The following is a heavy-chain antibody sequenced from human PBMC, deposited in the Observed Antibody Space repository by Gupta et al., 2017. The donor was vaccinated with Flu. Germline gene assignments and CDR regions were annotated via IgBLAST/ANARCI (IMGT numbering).Heavy chain of an antibody. CDR1: GGTFSSYT. D-gene: IGHD3-10*01. V-gene: IGHV1-69*08. CDR2: IIPILGIA. J-gene: IGHJ6*02. CDR3: AREITMVRGPMDV. Sequence: QVQLVQSGAEVKKPGSSVKVSCKASGGTFSSYTISWVRQAPGQGLEWMGRIIPILGIANYAQKFQGRVTITADKSTSTAYMELSSLRSEDTAVYYCAREITMVRGPMDVWGQGTTVTVSS.